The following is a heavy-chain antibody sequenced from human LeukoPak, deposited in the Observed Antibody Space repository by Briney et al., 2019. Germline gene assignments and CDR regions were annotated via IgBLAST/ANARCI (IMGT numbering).Heavy chain of an antibody. CDR3: ARNYGDYWSYDY. V-gene: IGHV4-59*01. CDR1: GDSISTYY. CDR2: IYYRVTS. Sequence: QSSETLSLTCTVSGDSISTYYWSWIRQPPGKGLEWIGYIYYRVTSDYNPSLKSRVTISVDTSKNQFSLKLSSVTAADTAVYYCARNYGDYWSYDYWGQGTLVTVSS. J-gene: IGHJ4*02. D-gene: IGHD4-17*01.